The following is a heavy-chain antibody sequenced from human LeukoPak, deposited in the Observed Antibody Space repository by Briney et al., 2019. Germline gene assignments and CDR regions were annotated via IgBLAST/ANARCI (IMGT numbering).Heavy chain of an antibody. CDR2: LYTNDNT. V-gene: IGHV4-61*02. D-gene: IGHD2-21*02. CDR3: ARGVVTDDYYMDV. CDR1: SGSFTSGRYY. Sequence: PSQTLSLTCSVSSGSFTSGRYYWTWIRQPAGKGLEWIGRLYTNDNTNYDPSLESRVSISVDTSKSQFYLQLTTLTAADTALYFCARGVVTDDYYMDVWGKGITVIVSS. J-gene: IGHJ6*03.